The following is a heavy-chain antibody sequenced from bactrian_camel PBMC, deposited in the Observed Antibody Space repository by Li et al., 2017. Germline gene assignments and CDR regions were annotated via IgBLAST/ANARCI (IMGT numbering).Heavy chain of an antibody. CDR1: GYTRR. D-gene: IGHD7*01. CDR3: GADVMDGAFMEEKWCGN. Sequence: HVQLVESGGGSVQAGGSLRLSCAASGYTRRMAWFRQAPGKEREGVASVVIVGIRSTLYHDSVKGRFTISEDKSKNSVYLQMNGLTPEDTAVYYCGADVMDGAFMEEKWCGNWGQGTQVTVSS. CDR2: VIVGIRST. V-gene: IGHV3S63*01. J-gene: IGHJ4*01.